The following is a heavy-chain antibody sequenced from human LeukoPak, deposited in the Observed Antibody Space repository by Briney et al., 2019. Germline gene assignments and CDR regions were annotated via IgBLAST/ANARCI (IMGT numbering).Heavy chain of an antibody. CDR3: ARDAQRGFDYSNSLRY. J-gene: IGHJ4*01. V-gene: IGHV3-30*12. Sequence: GGSRNPSCAAPGLIFSNHGMHWVRQAPGKGQDWVAVIWSDASNRFYATSVKGRFTISRDNFQKTVFLQMDSLRVEDTGIYYCARDAQRGFDYSNSLRYWGHGTLVTVSS. D-gene: IGHD4-11*01. CDR2: IWSDASNR. CDR1: GLIFSNHG.